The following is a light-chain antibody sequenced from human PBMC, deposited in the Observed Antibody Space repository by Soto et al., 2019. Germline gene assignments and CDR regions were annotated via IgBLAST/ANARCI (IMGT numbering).Light chain of an antibody. V-gene: IGKV3-15*01. Sequence: VVMTQSPATLSVSPGERATLSCRASQSVRNYLAWYQQRPGQAPRLLIFGASTRATDIPARFSGSGSGTEITLTTSRLTSEHFPVYYCQQYNNWPRTLGQGTKV. J-gene: IGKJ1*01. CDR3: QQYNNWPRT. CDR2: GAS. CDR1: QSVRNY.